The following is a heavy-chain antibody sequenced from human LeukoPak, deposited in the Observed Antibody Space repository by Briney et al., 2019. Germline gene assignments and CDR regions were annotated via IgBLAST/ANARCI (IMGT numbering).Heavy chain of an antibody. CDR1: GYTFTSYD. D-gene: IGHD3-10*02. CDR3: ARGYVRARRRIENYYGMDV. CDR2: MNPNSGNT. V-gene: IGHV1-8*01. Sequence: ASVKVSCKASGYTFTSYDINWVRQATGQGLEWMGWMNPNSGNTGYAQKFQGRVTMTRNTSISTAYMELSSLRSEDTAEYYCARGYVRARRRIENYYGMDVWGQGTTVTVSS. J-gene: IGHJ6*02.